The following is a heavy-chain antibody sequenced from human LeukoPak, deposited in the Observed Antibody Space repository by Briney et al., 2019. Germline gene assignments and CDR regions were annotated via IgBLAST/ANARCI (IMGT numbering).Heavy chain of an antibody. D-gene: IGHD3-3*01. Sequence: SETLSLTCTVSGDSISSYYWSWIRQPPGKGLEWIGYIHYSGDTNSNPSLKSRVAILVGTSKNQFSLRPNSLTAADTPVYYCARGGGGITIFGVRSFDYWGQGILVTVSS. CDR3: ARGGGGITIFGVRSFDY. J-gene: IGHJ4*02. CDR2: IHYSGDT. V-gene: IGHV4-59*01. CDR1: GDSISSYY.